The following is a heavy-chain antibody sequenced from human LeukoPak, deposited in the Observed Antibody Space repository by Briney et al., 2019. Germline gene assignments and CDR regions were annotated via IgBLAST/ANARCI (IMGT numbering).Heavy chain of an antibody. J-gene: IGHJ4*02. CDR3: ARDETEQLVEGFDY. Sequence: GRSLRLSCAASGFTFSSYAMHWVRQAPGKGLEWVAVISYDGSNKYYADSVKGRFTICRDNSKNTLYLQMNSLRAEDTAVYYCARDETEQLVEGFDYWGQGTLVTVSS. D-gene: IGHD6-6*01. CDR2: ISYDGSNK. CDR1: GFTFSSYA. V-gene: IGHV3-30*01.